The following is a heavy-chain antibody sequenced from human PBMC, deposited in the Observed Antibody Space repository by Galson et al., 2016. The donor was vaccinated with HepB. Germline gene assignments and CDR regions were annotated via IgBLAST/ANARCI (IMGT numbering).Heavy chain of an antibody. CDR3: ARGHSDAFDI. CDR2: IYSSEIT. J-gene: IGHJ3*02. D-gene: IGHD2-15*01. CDR1: GASIGSGSYY. V-gene: IGHV4-31*03. Sequence: TLSLTCSVSGASIGSGSYYWTWIRQHPGKGLEWIGYIYSSEITYYNASLKSRIAMSIDTSKNQFSLRLSSVTAADTAVYYCARGHSDAFDIWGQGTMVTVSA.